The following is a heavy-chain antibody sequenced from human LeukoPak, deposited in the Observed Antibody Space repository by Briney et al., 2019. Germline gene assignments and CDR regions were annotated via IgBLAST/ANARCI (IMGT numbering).Heavy chain of an antibody. V-gene: IGHV3-23*01. J-gene: IGHJ4*02. Sequence: GGSLRLSCAASGFTFSSYDMNWVRQAPGKGLEWVSAISGSGFNTYYADSVKGRFTISRDNSKNTLYLQMNSLRAEDTAVYYCARTPGGSGSYYYYFDYWGQGTLVTVSS. CDR1: GFTFSSYD. D-gene: IGHD3-10*01. CDR3: ARTPGGSGSYYYYFDY. CDR2: ISGSGFNT.